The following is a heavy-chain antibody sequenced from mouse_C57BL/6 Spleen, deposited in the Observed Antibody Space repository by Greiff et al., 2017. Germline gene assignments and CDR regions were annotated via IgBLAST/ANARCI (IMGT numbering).Heavy chain of an antibody. Sequence: QVQLKESGPELVKPGASVKISCKASGYAFSSSWMNWVKQRPGKGIEWIGRIYPGDGDTNYNGKFKGKATLTADKSSSTAYMQLSSLTSEDSAVYFCARSDGYEVWGQGTLVTVSA. D-gene: IGHD2-2*01. CDR3: ARSDGYEV. V-gene: IGHV1-82*01. J-gene: IGHJ3*01. CDR1: GYAFSSSW. CDR2: IYPGDGDT.